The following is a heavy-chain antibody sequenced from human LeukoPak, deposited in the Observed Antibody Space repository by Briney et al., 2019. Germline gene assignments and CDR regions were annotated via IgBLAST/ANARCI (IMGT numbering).Heavy chain of an antibody. D-gene: IGHD4-17*01. CDR1: GFTFSSSA. V-gene: IGHV3-23*01. CDR3: AKDRRSGGDFVQYYFDY. J-gene: IGHJ4*02. CDR2: VSGSGRGENT. Sequence: PGGSLRLSCAASGFTFSSSAMSWVRQAPGKGLEWVSNVSGSGRGENTYYADSVKGRFTISRDNSKNTLILQMNSLRAEDTAVYYCAKDRRSGGDFVQYYFDYWGQGTLVTVSS.